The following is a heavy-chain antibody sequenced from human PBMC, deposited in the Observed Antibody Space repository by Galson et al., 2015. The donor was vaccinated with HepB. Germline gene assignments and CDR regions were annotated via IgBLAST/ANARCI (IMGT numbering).Heavy chain of an antibody. CDR1: GYTFTSYY. J-gene: IGHJ4*02. D-gene: IGHD4-17*01. Sequence: SVKVSCKASGYTFTSYYMHWVRQAPGQGLEWMGIINPSGGSTSYAQKLQGRVTMTRDTSTSTVYMELSSLRSEDTAVYYCARALRTVTTSSVSESFDYWGQGTLVTVSS. V-gene: IGHV1-46*04. CDR2: INPSGGST. CDR3: ARALRTVTTSSVSESFDY.